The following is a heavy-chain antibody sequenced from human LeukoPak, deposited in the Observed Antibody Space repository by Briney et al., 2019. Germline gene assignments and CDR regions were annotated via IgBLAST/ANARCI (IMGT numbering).Heavy chain of an antibody. CDR2: ISWNSGSI. D-gene: IGHD3-10*01. CDR1: GFTFDDYG. CDR3: AKDMGITMVRGVIGFDY. Sequence: QAGGSLRLSCAASGFTFDDYGMHWVRHAPGKGMEWVSGISWNSGSIMYADSVKGRFTISRDNANNSLYLLMNSLRAEDTALYYCAKDMGITMVRGVIGFDYWGQGTLVTVSS. V-gene: IGHV3-9*01. J-gene: IGHJ4*02.